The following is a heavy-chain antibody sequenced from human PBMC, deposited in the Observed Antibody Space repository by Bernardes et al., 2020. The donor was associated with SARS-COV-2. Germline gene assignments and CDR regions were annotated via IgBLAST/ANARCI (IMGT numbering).Heavy chain of an antibody. CDR1: GFTFSTYG. CDR3: ARDSPTYYYDSSGYYPR. Sequence: GGTLRLSCAASGFTFSTYGMHWVRQAPDKGLEWVAAIAYDGSINQYYSDSVKGRFTISRDNSKNTLYLQMNSLRAEDTAVYYCARDSPTYYYDSSGYYPRWGQGTLVTVSS. D-gene: IGHD3-22*01. CDR2: IAYDGSIN. V-gene: IGHV3-30*03. J-gene: IGHJ4*02.